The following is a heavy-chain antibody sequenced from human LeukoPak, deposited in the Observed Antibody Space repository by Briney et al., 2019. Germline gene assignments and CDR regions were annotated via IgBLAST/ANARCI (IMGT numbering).Heavy chain of an antibody. V-gene: IGHV4-59*01. CDR1: GGSISSYY. CDR3: ARDGHRAFDY. Sequence: SETLSLTCTVSGGSISSYYWSWIRQPPGKGLEWIGYIYYSGSTNYNPSLESRVTISVDTSKNQFSLKLRSVTAAGTAVYYCARDGHRAFDYWGQGTLVTVSS. J-gene: IGHJ4*02. CDR2: IYYSGST.